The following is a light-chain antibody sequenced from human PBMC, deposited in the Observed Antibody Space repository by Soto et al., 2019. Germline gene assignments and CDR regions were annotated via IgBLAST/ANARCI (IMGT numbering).Light chain of an antibody. Sequence: QSVLTQPASVSGSPGQSITISCTGTSSDVGGYNYVSWYQQHPGKAPKVIIYDVSNRPSGVSNRFSGSKSGNTASLTISGLQAEDEADYYCSSYTSSGSFVVFGGGTKQTVL. V-gene: IGLV2-14*01. CDR1: SSDVGGYNY. CDR2: DVS. J-gene: IGLJ2*01. CDR3: SSYTSSGSFVV.